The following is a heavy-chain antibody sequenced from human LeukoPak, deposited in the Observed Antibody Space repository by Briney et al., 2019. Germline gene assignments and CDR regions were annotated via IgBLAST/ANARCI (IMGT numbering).Heavy chain of an antibody. CDR3: ARSSYYYDRTGYYNYWYFDL. V-gene: IGHV3-48*04. J-gene: IGHJ2*01. CDR2: ISISGSTI. Sequence: PGGSLRLSCAASGFTFSSYDMHWVRQAPGKGLQWVSYISISGSTIYYADSVKGRFTISRDNAKNSLYLQMNSLRAEDTAVYYCARSSYYYDRTGYYNYWYFDLWGRGTLVTVSS. CDR1: GFTFSSYD. D-gene: IGHD3-22*01.